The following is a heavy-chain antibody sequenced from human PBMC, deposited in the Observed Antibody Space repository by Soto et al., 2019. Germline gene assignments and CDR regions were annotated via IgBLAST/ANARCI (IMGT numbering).Heavy chain of an antibody. J-gene: IGHJ4*02. V-gene: IGHV4-30-4*01. CDR3: VRYCSTTKCPFDH. CDR1: GGSISSGGSY. Sequence: PSETLSLTCTVSGGSISSGGSYWGWIRQPPGKGLEWIGYIYYSGNTILNPSLRSRVTLSVDTSKNQFSLNLSSVTAADTAVYYCVRYCSTTKCPFDHWGQGTLVTVSS. CDR2: IYYSGNT. D-gene: IGHD2-2*01.